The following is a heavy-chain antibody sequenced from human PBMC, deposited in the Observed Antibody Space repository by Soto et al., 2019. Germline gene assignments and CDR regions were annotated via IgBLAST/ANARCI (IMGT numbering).Heavy chain of an antibody. CDR3: AKDVDGSGSHHWYFDL. V-gene: IGHV3-23*01. CDR2: ISGSGGST. J-gene: IGHJ2*01. CDR1: GITFSNYA. D-gene: IGHD3-10*01. Sequence: EVHLLESGGGLVQPGGSLRLSCAASGITFSNYAMSWVRQAPGKGLEWVSAISGSGGSTYYADSVKGRFTISRDNSKNTLYLQMNSLRAEDTAVYYCAKDVDGSGSHHWYFDLWGRGTLVTVSS.